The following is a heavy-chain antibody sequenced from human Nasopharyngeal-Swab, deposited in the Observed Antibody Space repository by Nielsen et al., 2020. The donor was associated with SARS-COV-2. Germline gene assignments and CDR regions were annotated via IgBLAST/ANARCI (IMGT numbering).Heavy chain of an antibody. J-gene: IGHJ4*02. V-gene: IGHV3-74*01. D-gene: IGHD3-10*01. Sequence: VRQMPGKGPVWVSRMNPDGSTINYADSVKGRFTISRDNAKNTLFLQMNSLRADDTAVYYCARAGSYRFDYWGQGTLVTVSS. CDR3: ARAGSYRFDY. CDR2: MNPDGSTI.